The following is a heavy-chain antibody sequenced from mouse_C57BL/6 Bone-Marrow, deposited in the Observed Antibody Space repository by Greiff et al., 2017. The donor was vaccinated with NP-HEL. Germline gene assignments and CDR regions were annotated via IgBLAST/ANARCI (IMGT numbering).Heavy chain of an antibody. CDR2: INPGSGGT. CDR3: ARERGYYGSSWNAMDY. J-gene: IGHJ4*01. CDR1: GYAFTNYL. V-gene: IGHV1-54*01. Sequence: VQLQQSGAELVRPGTSVKVSCKASGYAFTNYLIEWVKQRPGQGLEWIGVINPGSGGTNYNEKFKGKATLTADKSSSTAYMQLSSLTSEDSAVYFCARERGYYGSSWNAMDYWGQGTSVTVSS. D-gene: IGHD1-1*01.